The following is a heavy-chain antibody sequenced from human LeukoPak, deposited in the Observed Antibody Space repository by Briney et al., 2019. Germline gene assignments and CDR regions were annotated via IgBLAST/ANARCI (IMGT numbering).Heavy chain of an antibody. CDR3: ASWDAPGFDY. CDR2: INLKNGGR. Sequence: ASVKVSCKASGYTFTGYYMHWVRQAPGQGLEWMGWINLKNGGRSYAQKFQARVTMTTDTSTNTAYMELSSLRFDDTAVYYCASWDAPGFDYWGQGTLVTVSS. CDR1: GYTFTGYY. V-gene: IGHV1-2*02. J-gene: IGHJ4*02. D-gene: IGHD1-26*01.